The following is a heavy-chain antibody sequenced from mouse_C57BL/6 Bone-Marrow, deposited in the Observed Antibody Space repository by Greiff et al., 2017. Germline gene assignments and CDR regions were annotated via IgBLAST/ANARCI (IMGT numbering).Heavy chain of an antibody. CDR2: IDPENGDT. V-gene: IGHV14-4*01. D-gene: IGHD1-1*01. Sequence: EVKLVESGAELVRPGASVKLSCTASGFNIKDDYMHWVKQRPEQGLEWIGWIDPENGDTEYASKFQGKATITADTSSNTAYLQLSSLTSEDTAVYYCTTWGTTVVAPYYFGYWGQGTTLTVSS. J-gene: IGHJ2*01. CDR1: GFNIKDDY. CDR3: TTWGTTVVAPYYFGY.